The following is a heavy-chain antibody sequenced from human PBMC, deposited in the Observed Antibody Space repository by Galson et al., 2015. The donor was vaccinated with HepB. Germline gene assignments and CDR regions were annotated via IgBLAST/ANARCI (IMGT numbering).Heavy chain of an antibody. D-gene: IGHD4-17*01. V-gene: IGHV3-30*18. Sequence: SLRLSCAASGFTFSSYGMHWVRQAPGKGLEWVAVISYDGSNKYYADSVKGRFTISRDNSKNTLYLQMNSLRAEDTAVYYCAKEGAVTTSHYIYYYGMDVWGQGTTVTVSS. CDR2: ISYDGSNK. J-gene: IGHJ6*02. CDR3: AKEGAVTTSHYIYYYGMDV. CDR1: GFTFSSYG.